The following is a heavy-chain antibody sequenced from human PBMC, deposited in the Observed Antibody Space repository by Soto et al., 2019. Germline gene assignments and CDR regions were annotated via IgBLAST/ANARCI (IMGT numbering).Heavy chain of an antibody. CDR2: FDPEDGET. J-gene: IGHJ6*02. CDR3: ATDPLLGGVAIYGMDV. CDR1: GYTLTELS. Sequence: GASVKVSCKVSGYTLTELSMHWVRQAPGKGLEWMGGFDPEDGETIYAQKFQGRVTMTEDTSTDTAYMELSSLRSEDTAVYYCATDPLLGGVAIYGMDVWGQGTTVTVSS. V-gene: IGHV1-24*01. D-gene: IGHD3-16*01.